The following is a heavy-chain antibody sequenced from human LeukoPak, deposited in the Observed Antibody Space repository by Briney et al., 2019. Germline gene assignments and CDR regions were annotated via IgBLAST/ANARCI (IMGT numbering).Heavy chain of an antibody. CDR1: GFTFSSYG. CDR3: AREFSKATVADY. J-gene: IGHJ4*02. Sequence: GRSLRLSCAASGFTFSSYGMHWDRQAPGKGLEWVAVIWYDGSNKYYADSVKGRFTISRDNSKNTLYLQMNSLRAEDTAVYYCAREFSKATVADYWGQGTLVTVSS. CDR2: IWYDGSNK. D-gene: IGHD6-19*01. V-gene: IGHV3-33*01.